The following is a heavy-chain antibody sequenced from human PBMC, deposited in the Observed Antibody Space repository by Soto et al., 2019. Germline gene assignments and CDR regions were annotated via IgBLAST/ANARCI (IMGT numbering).Heavy chain of an antibody. CDR1: GYNLGAYY. Sequence: ASVKVSCKASGYNLGAYYTYWVRQAPGRGLEWLGRINPKSGGTSTAQKFQGWVTMTRDRSISTVYMELTRLRSDDTAVYFRARGHSTDCSNGVCSFFYNHEMDVWGQGTKVTVSS. D-gene: IGHD2-8*01. CDR2: INPKSGGT. J-gene: IGHJ6*02. V-gene: IGHV1-2*04. CDR3: ARGHSTDCSNGVCSFFYNHEMDV.